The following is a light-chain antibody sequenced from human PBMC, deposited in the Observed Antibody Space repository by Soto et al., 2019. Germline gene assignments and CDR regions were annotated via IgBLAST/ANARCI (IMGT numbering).Light chain of an antibody. CDR3: CSYTTSNTPQIV. CDR2: DVS. J-gene: IGLJ1*01. V-gene: IGLV2-14*03. Sequence: QSALTQPASVSGSPGQSITISCTGTSSDVGGYNYVSWYQHHPGKAPKLMIYDVSNRPSGVSNRFSGSKSGNTASLTISGLQPEDEADYYCCSYTTSNTPQIVFGTGTKLTVL. CDR1: SSDVGGYNY.